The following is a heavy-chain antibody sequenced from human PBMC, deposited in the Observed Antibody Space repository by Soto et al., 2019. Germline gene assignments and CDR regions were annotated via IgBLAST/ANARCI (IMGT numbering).Heavy chain of an antibody. J-gene: IGHJ6*02. CDR3: GRGNTRGDLAGLDV. V-gene: IGHV4-34*01. Sequence: SETLSLTCAVYGGSFSGYYWSWIRQPPGKGLEWIGEINHSGSTNDNPSLKSRVTISVDTSKNQFSLKLSSVTAADTAVYYCGRGNTRGDLAGLDVWGQGTTVTVSS. CDR2: INHSGST. D-gene: IGHD3-10*01. CDR1: GGSFSGYY.